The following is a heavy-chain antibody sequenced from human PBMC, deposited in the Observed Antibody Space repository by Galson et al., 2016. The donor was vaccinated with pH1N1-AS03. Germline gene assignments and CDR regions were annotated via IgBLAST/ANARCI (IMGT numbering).Heavy chain of an antibody. CDR3: VTGYSSNWFANYFDY. J-gene: IGHJ4*02. D-gene: IGHD6-13*01. Sequence: SLRLSCAASGFTFNSYWMTWVRQAPGKGLEWVANIKPDGGDKYYVDSVKGRFTISRDSAKKSLYLQMNSLTSEDTAFYYCVTGYSSNWFANYFDYWGQGTLVIVSS. CDR2: IKPDGGDK. CDR1: GFTFNSYW. V-gene: IGHV3-7*03.